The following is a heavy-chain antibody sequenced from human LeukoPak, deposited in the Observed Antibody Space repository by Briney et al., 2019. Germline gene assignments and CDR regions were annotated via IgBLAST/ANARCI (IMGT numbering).Heavy chain of an antibody. D-gene: IGHD2-21*02. CDR2: ISGSGGNT. Sequence: GGSLRLSCAASGFTFSIYAMNWVRQAPGKGLEWVSGISGSGGNTYYADSVKGRFTISRDNSKNTLYLQMNSLRAEGTAVYYCAKSFCGGDCYWGENWGQGTLVTVSS. J-gene: IGHJ4*02. V-gene: IGHV3-23*01. CDR1: GFTFSIYA. CDR3: AKSFCGGDCYWGEN.